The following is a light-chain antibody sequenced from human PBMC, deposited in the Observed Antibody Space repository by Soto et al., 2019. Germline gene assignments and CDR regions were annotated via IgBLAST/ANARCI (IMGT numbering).Light chain of an antibody. CDR2: KAS. Sequence: DIQMTQSPSTLSASVGDRVTITCRASQSTSSWLAWYQQKPGKAPKLLIYKASSLEGGVPSRFSGSGSGTEFTLSISSLQPDDFATYYCQQYNGYPLTFGGGTKVEIK. V-gene: IGKV1-5*03. CDR1: QSTSSW. J-gene: IGKJ4*01. CDR3: QQYNGYPLT.